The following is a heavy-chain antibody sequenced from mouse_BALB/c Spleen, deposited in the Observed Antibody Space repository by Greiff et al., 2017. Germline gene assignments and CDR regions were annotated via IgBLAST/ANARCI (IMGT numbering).Heavy chain of an antibody. CDR3: ASVDGYYGVLYLDY. D-gene: IGHD2-3*01. Sequence: EVQLVESGGGLVKPAGSLTLSCAVSGFSFSSYAMPWVRQTPAKSLEWVAFISSGGSTYYPYSVKCRFTIARDNARNILYLQMSSLRSEDTDMYYCASVDGYYGVLYLDYWGQGTTLTVSS. J-gene: IGHJ2*01. CDR2: ISSGGST. CDR1: GFSFSSYA. V-gene: IGHV5-6-5*01.